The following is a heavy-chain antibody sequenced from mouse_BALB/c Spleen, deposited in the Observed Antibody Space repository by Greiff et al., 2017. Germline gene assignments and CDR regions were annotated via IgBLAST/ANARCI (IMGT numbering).Heavy chain of an antibody. Sequence: QVQLQQSGPGLVAPSQSLSLTCTVSGFSLTGYGVNWVRQPPGKGLEWLGMIWGDGSTDYNSALITSLSSNKDNSKSHVVLKMNSLQTDDTARYYCASGGTAMDYWGQGTSVTVSS. V-gene: IGHV2-6-7*01. D-gene: IGHD3-3*01. CDR3: ASGGTAMDY. J-gene: IGHJ4*01. CDR2: IWGDGST. CDR1: GFSLTGYG.